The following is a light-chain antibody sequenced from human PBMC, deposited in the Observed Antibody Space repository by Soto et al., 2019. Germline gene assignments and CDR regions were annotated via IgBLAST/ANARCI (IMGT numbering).Light chain of an antibody. J-gene: IGKJ1*01. V-gene: IGKV3-20*01. CDR1: QSISSIY. CDR3: QQYGSSPRS. Sequence: EIVLTQSPGTLSLSPGETATLSCRASQSISSIYLAWYQQKIGQAPRLLFYGASSNATGIRDRFSGIGSGTDFTLTISRLESEDFAVYYCQQYGSSPRSFGQGTKVEIK. CDR2: GAS.